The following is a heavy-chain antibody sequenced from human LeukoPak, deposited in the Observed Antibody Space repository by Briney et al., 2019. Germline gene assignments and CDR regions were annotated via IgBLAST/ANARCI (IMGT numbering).Heavy chain of an antibody. CDR3: AKDIREDSSGWSYYYYGMDV. CDR1: GFTFDDYA. Sequence: GGSLRLSCAASGFTFDDYAMHWVRQAPGKGLEWVSGISWNSGSIGYADSVKGRFTISRDNAKNSLYLQMNSLRAEDTALYYCAKDIREDSSGWSYYYYGMDVWGQGTTVTVSS. V-gene: IGHV3-9*01. D-gene: IGHD6-19*01. J-gene: IGHJ6*02. CDR2: ISWNSGSI.